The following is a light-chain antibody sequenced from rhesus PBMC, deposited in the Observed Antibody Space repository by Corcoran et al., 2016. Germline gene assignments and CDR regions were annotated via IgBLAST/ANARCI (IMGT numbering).Light chain of an antibody. CDR1: QSVSSS. V-gene: IGKV3-24*03. J-gene: IGKJ2*01. CDR2: GAP. CDR3: LQHSNWPYS. Sequence: EIVMTQSPATLSLSPGERAALSCRASQSVSSSLAWYQQKPGQAPRLLINGAPSRATGIPDRLSGSGSGTAFTLAISSLEPEDVAVYYCLQHSNWPYSFGQGTKVEIK.